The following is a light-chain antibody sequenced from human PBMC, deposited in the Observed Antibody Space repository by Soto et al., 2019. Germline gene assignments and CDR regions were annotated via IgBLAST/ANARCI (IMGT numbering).Light chain of an antibody. J-gene: IGLJ2*01. Sequence: QSVLTQPPSASGTPGQRVSFSCSGSSSNIGSNTVNWYQQLPGTAPKLLVYSNDQRPSGVPDRFSGSKSGTSASLAISGLQSEYEAYYYCAAWDDSLDGVVFGGGTKLTVL. CDR2: SND. CDR1: SSNIGSNT. CDR3: AAWDDSLDGVV. V-gene: IGLV1-44*01.